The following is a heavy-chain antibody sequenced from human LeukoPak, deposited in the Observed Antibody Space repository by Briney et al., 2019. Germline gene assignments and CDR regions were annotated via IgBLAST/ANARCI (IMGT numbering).Heavy chain of an antibody. CDR3: ARDKRVAVAGTYIYYYYMDV. CDR1: GGSISSYY. Sequence: TSETLSLTCTVSGGSISSYYWSWIRQPAGKGLEWIGRIYISGSGSTNYNPSLKSRVTMSVDTSKNQFSLKLSSVTAADTAVYYCARDKRVAVAGTYIYYYYMDVWGNGTTVTISS. D-gene: IGHD6-19*01. J-gene: IGHJ6*03. CDR2: IYISGSGST. V-gene: IGHV4-4*07.